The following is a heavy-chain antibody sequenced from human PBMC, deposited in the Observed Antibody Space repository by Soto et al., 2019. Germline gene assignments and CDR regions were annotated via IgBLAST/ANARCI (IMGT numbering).Heavy chain of an antibody. CDR1: GGSISSYY. D-gene: IGHD1-1*01. CDR2: IYSGGST. J-gene: IGHJ3*02. Sequence: SGGSISSYYWSWIRQPPGKGLEWVSVIYSGGSTYYADSVKGRFTISRHNSKNTLYLQMNSLRAEDTAVYYCARDYNDAFDIWGQGTMVTVSS. V-gene: IGHV3-53*04. CDR3: ARDYNDAFDI.